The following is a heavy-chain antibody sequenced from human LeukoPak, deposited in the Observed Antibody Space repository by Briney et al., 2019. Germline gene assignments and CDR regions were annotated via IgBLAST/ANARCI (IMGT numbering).Heavy chain of an antibody. Sequence: GGSLRLSCAASGFTFGTYAMSWVRQAPGKGLEWISAISGSGGSTYYADSVKGRFTISRDNSKNTLYLQMNSLRAEDTAVYYCAKIPYSSGWVQNWFDPWGQGTLVTVSS. J-gene: IGHJ5*02. V-gene: IGHV3-23*01. CDR2: ISGSGGST. D-gene: IGHD6-19*01. CDR1: GFTFGTYA. CDR3: AKIPYSSGWVQNWFDP.